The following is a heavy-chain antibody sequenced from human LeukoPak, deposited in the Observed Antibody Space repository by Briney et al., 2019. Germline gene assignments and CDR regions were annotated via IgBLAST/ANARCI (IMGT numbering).Heavy chain of an antibody. CDR2: IYTSGST. V-gene: IGHV4-61*02. CDR1: GGSISSGSYY. Sequence: SQTLSLTCTVSGGSISSGSYYWSWIRQPAGKGLEWIGRIYTSGSTNYNPSLKSRVTMSVDTSKNQFSLKLNSVTAADTAVYYCARASFISGSGLYPETFDPWGQGTLVTVSS. CDR3: ARASFISGSGLYPETFDP. D-gene: IGHD3-10*01. J-gene: IGHJ5*02.